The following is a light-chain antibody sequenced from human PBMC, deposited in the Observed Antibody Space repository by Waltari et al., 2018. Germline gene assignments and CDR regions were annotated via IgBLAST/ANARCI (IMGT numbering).Light chain of an antibody. CDR3: QQYDNWLGT. J-gene: IGKJ1*01. Sequence: EIVMTQSPATLSVFPGERATLSCRASQSIRSNLAWYQHKPGQAPTLLFYGASTRATGIPARFSGSGSGTEFPLTISSLQSEDFAVYFCQQYDNWLGTFGQGTKVEIK. CDR1: QSIRSN. CDR2: GAS. V-gene: IGKV3-15*01.